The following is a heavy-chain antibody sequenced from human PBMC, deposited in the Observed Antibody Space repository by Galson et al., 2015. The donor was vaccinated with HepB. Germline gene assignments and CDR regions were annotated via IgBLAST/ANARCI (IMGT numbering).Heavy chain of an antibody. CDR2: INAGNGNT. D-gene: IGHD6-13*01. J-gene: IGHJ4*02. CDR1: GYTFTSYA. Sequence: SVKVSCKASGYTFTSYAMHWVRQAPGQRLEWMGWINAGNGNTKYSQKFQGRVTITRDTSASTAYMELSSLRSEDTAVYYCARSSDSSSVPDYWGQGTLVTVSS. V-gene: IGHV1-3*01. CDR3: ARSSDSSSVPDY.